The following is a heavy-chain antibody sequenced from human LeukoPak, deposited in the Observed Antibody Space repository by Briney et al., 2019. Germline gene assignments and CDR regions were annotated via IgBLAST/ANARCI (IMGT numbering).Heavy chain of an antibody. D-gene: IGHD1-1*01. V-gene: IGHV3-74*01. J-gene: IGHJ4*02. CDR2: IKSDGSST. CDR3: ARAYNSHFDY. Sequence: GGSLRLSCAASGYTFSSYWMHWVRQAPGKGLVCVSRIKSDGSSTSYADSVKGRFTISRDDAKNTLYLQMNSLRAEDTAVYYCARAYNSHFDYWGQGALVTVSS. CDR1: GYTFSSYW.